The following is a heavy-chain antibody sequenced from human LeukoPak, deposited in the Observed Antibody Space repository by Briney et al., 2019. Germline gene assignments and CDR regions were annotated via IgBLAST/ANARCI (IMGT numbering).Heavy chain of an antibody. CDR3: AKGLIAAAGGAFDI. CDR2: INDIGAGT. Sequence: GGSLSLSCAASGFTFRNSAMSWVRQAPGKGLGWVSAINDIGAGTYYADSVKGRFTVSRDNSKNTLYLQMNSLRAEDTALYYCAKGLIAAAGGAFDIWGQGTLVTVSS. V-gene: IGHV3-23*01. CDR1: GFTFRNSA. D-gene: IGHD6-13*01. J-gene: IGHJ3*02.